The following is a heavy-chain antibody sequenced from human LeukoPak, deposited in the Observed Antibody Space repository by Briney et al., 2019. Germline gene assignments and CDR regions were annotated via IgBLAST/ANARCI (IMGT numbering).Heavy chain of an antibody. CDR3: ARDGRATSLYAFDI. Sequence: ASVKVSCKASGYTFTTYGISWVRQAPGHGLEWMGWISAYTGDTNYAQNLQGRVTMATDTSTYTAYMTLRSLRSDDTAVYYCARDGRATSLYAFDIWGQGTKVTVSS. J-gene: IGHJ3*02. CDR1: GYTFTTYG. V-gene: IGHV1-18*01. CDR2: ISAYTGDT. D-gene: IGHD1-26*01.